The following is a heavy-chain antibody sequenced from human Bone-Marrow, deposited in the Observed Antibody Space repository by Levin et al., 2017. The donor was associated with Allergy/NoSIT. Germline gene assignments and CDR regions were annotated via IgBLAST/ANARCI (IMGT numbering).Heavy chain of an antibody. CDR2: INPNSGGT. V-gene: IGHV1-2*02. J-gene: IGHJ6*02. Sequence: KPGGSLRLSCKASGYTFTGYYMHWVRQAPGQGLEWMGWINPNSGGTNYAQKFQGRVTMTRDTSISTAYMELSRLRSDDTAVYYCARDLDQLPTGDYYYYGMDVWGQGTTVTVSS. CDR3: ARDLDQLPTGDYYYYGMDV. CDR1: GYTFTGYY. D-gene: IGHD2-2*01.